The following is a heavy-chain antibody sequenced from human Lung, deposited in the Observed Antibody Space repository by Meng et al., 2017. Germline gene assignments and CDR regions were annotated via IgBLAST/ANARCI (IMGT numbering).Heavy chain of an antibody. CDR2: IYYSGST. J-gene: IGHJ4*02. Sequence: QVQLQESGPGLVKPSQTLSLTCTVSGGSISNADYYWSWIRQPPGKGLEWIGYIYYSGSTYYNPSLKSRVTMSVDTSKNQFSLKLTSVTGADTAVYYCARVGGCSGGGCYHRLFDYWGQGTLVTVSS. CDR1: GGSISNADYY. CDR3: ARVGGCSGGGCYHRLFDY. V-gene: IGHV4-30-4*01. D-gene: IGHD2-15*01.